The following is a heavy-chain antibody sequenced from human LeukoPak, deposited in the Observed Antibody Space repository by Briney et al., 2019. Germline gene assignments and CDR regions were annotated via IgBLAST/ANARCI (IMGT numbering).Heavy chain of an antibody. CDR2: IIPIFGTA. CDR1: GGTFSSYA. CDR3: ATPKQKGNAFDI. D-gene: IGHD3-10*01. Sequence: SVKVSCKASGGTFSSYAISWVRQAPGQGLEWMGGIIPIFGTANSAQKFQGRVTITTDESTSTAYMELSSLRSEDTAVYYCATPKQKGNAFDIWGQGTMVTVSS. V-gene: IGHV1-69*05. J-gene: IGHJ3*02.